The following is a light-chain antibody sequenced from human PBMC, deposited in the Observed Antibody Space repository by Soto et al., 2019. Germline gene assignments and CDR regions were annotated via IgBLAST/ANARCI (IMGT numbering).Light chain of an antibody. J-gene: IGKJ4*01. CDR1: QSVSTY. CDR2: DAS. V-gene: IGKV3-11*01. CDR3: QQRYKWPLT. Sequence: EIVLTQSPATLSLSPGEGATLSCRASQSVSTYLAWYQQKPGQAPRLLIYDASNRATGIPARFSGSGSGTDFTLTINSLEPEDFAVYYCQQRYKWPLTFGGGTKVEIK.